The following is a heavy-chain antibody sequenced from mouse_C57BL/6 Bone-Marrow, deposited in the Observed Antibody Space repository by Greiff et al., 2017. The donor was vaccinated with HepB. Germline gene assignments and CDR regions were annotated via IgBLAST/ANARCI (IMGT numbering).Heavy chain of an antibody. CDR1: GFSLTSYG. J-gene: IGHJ4*01. CDR3: ARHNGNYVDYAMDY. V-gene: IGHV2-6-1*01. Sequence: QVQLKESGPGLVAPSQSLSITCTVSGFSLTSYGVHWVRQPPGKGLEWLVVIWSDGSTTYNSALKSRLSISKDNSKSQVFLKMNSLQTDDTAMYYCARHNGNYVDYAMDYWGQGTSVTVAS. CDR2: IWSDGST. D-gene: IGHD2-1*01.